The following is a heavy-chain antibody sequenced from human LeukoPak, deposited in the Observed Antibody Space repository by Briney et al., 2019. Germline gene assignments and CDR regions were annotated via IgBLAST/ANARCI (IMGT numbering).Heavy chain of an antibody. D-gene: IGHD3-16*01. Sequence: GGSLRLSCAASGFTFSSYWMNWARQAPGKGLEWVASINHNGNVNYYVDSVKGQFTISRDNAKNSLYLQMSNLRAEDTAVYFCARGGGLEVWGQGATVTVSS. CDR3: ARGGGLEV. V-gene: IGHV3-7*03. CDR2: INHNGNVN. J-gene: IGHJ6*02. CDR1: GFTFSSYW.